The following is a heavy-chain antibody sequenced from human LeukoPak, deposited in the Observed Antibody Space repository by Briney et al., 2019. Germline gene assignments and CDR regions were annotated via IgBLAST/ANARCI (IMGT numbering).Heavy chain of an antibody. CDR3: ARSGPAAGRPDAFDI. Sequence: SETLSLTCTLSGGSVSSSSFYWGWIRQPPGKGLECIGTIYYSGITYYSSSLKSRVTISVDTSKNQFSLKLSSVTAADTAVYFCARSGPAAGRPDAFDIWGQGTLVTVSS. V-gene: IGHV4-39*07. J-gene: IGHJ3*02. CDR1: GGSVSSSSFY. CDR2: IYYSGIT. D-gene: IGHD2-2*01.